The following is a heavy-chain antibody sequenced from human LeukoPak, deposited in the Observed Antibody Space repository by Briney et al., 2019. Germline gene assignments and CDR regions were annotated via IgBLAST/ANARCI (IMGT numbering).Heavy chain of an antibody. Sequence: GGSLRLSCAASGFTFSSYSMNWVRQPPGKGLEWVSSINNSSSYIYYADSVKGRITISRDNAKNSLYLQMNSLRAEDTAVYYCAREGGIAYYDSSGYSYFDYWGQGTLVTVSS. V-gene: IGHV3-21*01. CDR2: INNSSSYI. D-gene: IGHD3-22*01. CDR1: GFTFSSYS. J-gene: IGHJ4*02. CDR3: AREGGIAYYDSSGYSYFDY.